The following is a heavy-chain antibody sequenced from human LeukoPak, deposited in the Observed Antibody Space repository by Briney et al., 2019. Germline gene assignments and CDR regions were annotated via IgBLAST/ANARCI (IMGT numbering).Heavy chain of an antibody. CDR3: ARDGGSSWSHGYFDY. CDR2: IYYSGST. V-gene: IGHV4-59*01. Sequence: SETLSLTCTVSGGSISSYYWSWIRQPPGKGLEWIGYIYYSGSTNYNPSLKSRVTISVDTSKNQFSLKLSSVTAADTAVYYCARDGGSSWSHGYFDYWGQRTLVTVSS. J-gene: IGHJ4*02. D-gene: IGHD6-13*01. CDR1: GGSISSYY.